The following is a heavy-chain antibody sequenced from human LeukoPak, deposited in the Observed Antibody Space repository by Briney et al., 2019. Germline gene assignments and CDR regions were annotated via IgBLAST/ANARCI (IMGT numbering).Heavy chain of an antibody. D-gene: IGHD7-27*01. CDR3: ASQLGIDWPLDY. J-gene: IGHJ4*02. V-gene: IGHV3-7*01. Sequence: GGSLRLSCAASGFTLSIYWMSWIRQAPGKGLEWVSNIKQDGSEKYYVDSVKGRFTISRDNAKNSLYLQMNSLRAEDTAVYYCASQLGIDWPLDYWGQGTLVTVSS. CDR2: IKQDGSEK. CDR1: GFTLSIYW.